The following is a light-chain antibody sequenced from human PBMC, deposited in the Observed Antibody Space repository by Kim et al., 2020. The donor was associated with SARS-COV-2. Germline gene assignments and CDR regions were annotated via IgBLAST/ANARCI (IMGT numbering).Light chain of an antibody. CDR3: QQYNHWSAVS. Sequence: VSPGERVTLSGRASQNIDTQLAWYQQKPGQAPRLLIYDTFIRATGIPARFSGSGSGTEFTLTISSLQSEDFAVYHCQQYNHWSAVSFGGGTKLEI. V-gene: IGKV3-15*01. CDR1: QNIDTQ. J-gene: IGKJ4*01. CDR2: DTF.